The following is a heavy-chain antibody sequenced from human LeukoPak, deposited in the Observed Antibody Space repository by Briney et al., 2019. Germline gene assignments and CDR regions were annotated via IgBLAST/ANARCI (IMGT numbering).Heavy chain of an antibody. J-gene: IGHJ3*02. Sequence: GGSLRLSCAASGFTFSSYWMHWVRKAPGKGLVWVSRINSDGSSTSYADSVKGRFTISRDNAKNTLYLQMNSLRAEDTAVYYCARDDRYRDAFDIWGQGTMVTVSS. CDR2: INSDGSST. CDR1: GFTFSSYW. V-gene: IGHV3-74*01. CDR3: ARDDRYRDAFDI. D-gene: IGHD1-1*01.